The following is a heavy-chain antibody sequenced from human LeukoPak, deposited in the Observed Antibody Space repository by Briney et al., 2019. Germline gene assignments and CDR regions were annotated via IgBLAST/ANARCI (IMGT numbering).Heavy chain of an antibody. CDR3: AKDPYGTRYFDY. Sequence: PGGSLRLSCSASGFTFSGFAMGWVRQAPGKGLEWVSSLSGSGYNTYYADSVKGRFTISRDNSKNTVYLQMNSLRAEDTAVYYCAKDPYGTRYFDYWGQGTLVTVSS. V-gene: IGHV3-23*01. CDR1: GFTFSGFA. J-gene: IGHJ4*02. D-gene: IGHD2-2*01. CDR2: LSGSGYNT.